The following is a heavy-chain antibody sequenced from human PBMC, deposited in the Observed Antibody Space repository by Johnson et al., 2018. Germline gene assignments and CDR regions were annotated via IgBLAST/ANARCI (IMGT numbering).Heavy chain of an antibody. CDR1: GFTFSGSA. J-gene: IGHJ2*01. V-gene: IGHV3-73*01. Sequence: VQLVESGGGLVQPGESLQLSCAASGFTFSGSAIHWVRQASDKGLEWVGRIRSKANNYATTYTASVQGRSTISRDESKNTAYLQMNSLKTDYTAVYYCTRNPAPVYYDNSGSDHYWYVDLWGRGTLVTVSS. CDR3: TRNPAPVYYDNSGSDHYWYVDL. D-gene: IGHD3-22*01. CDR2: IRSKANNYAT.